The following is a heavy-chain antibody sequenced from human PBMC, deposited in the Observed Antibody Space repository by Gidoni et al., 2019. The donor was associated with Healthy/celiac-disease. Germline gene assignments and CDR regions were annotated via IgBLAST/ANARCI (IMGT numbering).Heavy chain of an antibody. Sequence: QITLKESGPTLVKPTQTLTLTCTFSGFSLSTSGGGVGWIRQPPGKALEWLALIYWDDDKRYSPSLKSRLTITKDTSKNQVVLTMTNMDPVDTATYYCAHSYIVVVPAAQYYFDYWGQGTLVTVSS. CDR3: AHSYIVVVPAAQYYFDY. J-gene: IGHJ4*02. CDR1: GFSLSTSGGG. D-gene: IGHD2-2*01. V-gene: IGHV2-5*02. CDR2: IYWDDDK.